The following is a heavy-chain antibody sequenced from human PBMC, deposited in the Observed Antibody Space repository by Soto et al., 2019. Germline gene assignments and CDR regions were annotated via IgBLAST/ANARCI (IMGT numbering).Heavy chain of an antibody. Sequence: GGSLRLSCAASGFTFSSDWMSWVRQAPGKGLEWVAAIWRDGSNIDYAGSVKGRFTISRDNSKNTLYLQMNSLRAEDTAVYHCARDKGKGKYFDYWGQGTPVTVSS. CDR2: IWRDGSNI. D-gene: IGHD6-13*01. CDR1: GFTFSSDW. J-gene: IGHJ4*02. V-gene: IGHV3-33*08. CDR3: ARDKGKGKYFDY.